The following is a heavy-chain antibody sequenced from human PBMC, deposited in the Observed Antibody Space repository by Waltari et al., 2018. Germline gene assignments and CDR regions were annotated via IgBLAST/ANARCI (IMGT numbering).Heavy chain of an antibody. J-gene: IGHJ1*01. CDR2: NNLGEIT. D-gene: IGHD3-9*01. CDR1: GGSVSTSTHY. V-gene: IGHV4-39*02. CDR3: VTGPRDKWVGRYSGEFFHH. Sequence: QLQLQESGPRLVRSSETLSLTCTVSGGSVSTSTHYWAWIRQTPGKGPEWIGENNLGEITYYNPSLESRVTILLDKSKNQFSLHLDSVTAADTAVYYCVTGPRDKWVGRYSGEFFHHWGPGTLVTVSS.